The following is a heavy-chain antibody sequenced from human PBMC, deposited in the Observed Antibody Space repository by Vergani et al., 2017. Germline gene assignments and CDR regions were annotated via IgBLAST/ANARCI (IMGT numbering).Heavy chain of an antibody. J-gene: IGHJ6*02. Sequence: QVQLVQSGTEVRKPGASVKVSCKASGYTFTSYGLSWVRQAPGQGLEWMGWISSYNDHTNYAQKFRGRVTMTTDTSTKTAYIELRSLRSDDTAVYYCAGGGCCRCYSNNPGYGDDFYYYGMGVWGQGTTVIVSS. V-gene: IGHV1-18*01. CDR2: ISSYNDHT. CDR3: AGGGCCRCYSNNPGYGDDFYYYGMGV. CDR1: GYTFTSYG. D-gene: IGHD4/OR15-4a*01.